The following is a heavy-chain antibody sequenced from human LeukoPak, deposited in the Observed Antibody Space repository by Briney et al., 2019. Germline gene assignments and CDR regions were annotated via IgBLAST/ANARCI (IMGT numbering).Heavy chain of an antibody. CDR1: GFSFSTYG. V-gene: IGHV3-30*18. J-gene: IGHJ4*02. D-gene: IGHD2-2*01. CDR3: AKSTAPAGYYLDY. CDR2: ISYDGNDK. Sequence: GGSLRLSCAASGFSFSTYGMHWVRQAPGKGLEWVASISYDGNDKDYADSVRGRFTISRDNSKNTLYLQMNSLRGEDTAVYYCAKSTAPAGYYLDYWGQRILVTVSS.